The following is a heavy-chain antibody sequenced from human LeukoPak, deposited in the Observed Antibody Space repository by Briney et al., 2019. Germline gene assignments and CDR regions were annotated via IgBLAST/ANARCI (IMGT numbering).Heavy chain of an antibody. J-gene: IGHJ3*02. V-gene: IGHV3-30*02. Sequence: TGGSLRLSCAASGFTFSSYGMHWVRQAPGKGLEWVAFIRYDGSNKYYADSVKGRFTISRDNSKNTLYPQMNSLRAEDTAVYYCAKDSSIVPAAISAFDIWGQGTMVTVSS. CDR1: GFTFSSYG. D-gene: IGHD2-2*02. CDR2: IRYDGSNK. CDR3: AKDSSIVPAAISAFDI.